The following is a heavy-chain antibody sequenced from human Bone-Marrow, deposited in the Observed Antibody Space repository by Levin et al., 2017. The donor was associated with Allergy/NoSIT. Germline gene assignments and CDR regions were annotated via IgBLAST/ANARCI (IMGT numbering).Heavy chain of an antibody. CDR1: GFTVSSYA. CDR3: AKGHGSSSGKFDC. Sequence: AGGSLRLSCAASGFTVSSYALSWVRQAPGKGLEWVSSISDSGGSTYYADPVKARFTISRENSEDTPYLQMMSLGAGETAVYFCAKGHGSSSGKFDCWGQGTLVTVSS. V-gene: IGHV3-23*01. D-gene: IGHD6-6*01. CDR2: ISDSGGST. J-gene: IGHJ4*02.